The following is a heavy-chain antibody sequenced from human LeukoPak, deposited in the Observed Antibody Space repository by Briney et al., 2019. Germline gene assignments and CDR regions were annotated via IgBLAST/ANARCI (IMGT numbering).Heavy chain of an antibody. CDR1: GGSISSYY. D-gene: IGHD2-15*01. CDR2: IYYSGST. V-gene: IGHV4-59*01. CDR3: ARNYSNFVVVSAVSNNWFDP. J-gene: IGHJ5*02. Sequence: SETLSLTCTVSGGSISSYYWSWIRQPPGKGLVWIGYIYYSGSTNYNPSLKSRVTISVDTSKNQFSLKLSSVTAADTAVYYCARNYSNFVVVSAVSNNWFDPWGQGTLVTVSS.